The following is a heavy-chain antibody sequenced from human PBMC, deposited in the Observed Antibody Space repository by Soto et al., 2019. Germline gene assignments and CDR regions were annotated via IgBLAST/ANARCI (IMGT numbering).Heavy chain of an antibody. D-gene: IGHD2-15*01. V-gene: IGHV4-59*01. CDR1: GGSISSYY. CDR2: IYYSGST. CDR3: ARRYCSGGSCHFDY. J-gene: IGHJ4*02. Sequence: PSETLCLTCTVSGGSISSYYWSWIRQPPGKGLEWIGYIYYSGSTNYNPSLKSRVTISVDTSKNQFSLKLSSVTAADTAVYYCARRYCSGGSCHFDYWGQGTLVTV.